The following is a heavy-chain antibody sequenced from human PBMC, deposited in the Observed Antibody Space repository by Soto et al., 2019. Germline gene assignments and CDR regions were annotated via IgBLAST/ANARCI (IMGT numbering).Heavy chain of an antibody. V-gene: IGHV3-30*18. Sequence: QVQLVESGGGVVQPGRSLRLSCAASGFTFSSYGMHWVRQAPGKGLEWVAVISDDGSNKYYADSVKGRFTISRDNSKNTLYLQMNSLRAEDTAVYYCAKDLQRAASPTVTLGYWGQGTLVTVSS. CDR2: ISDDGSNK. D-gene: IGHD4-17*01. J-gene: IGHJ4*02. CDR1: GFTFSSYG. CDR3: AKDLQRAASPTVTLGY.